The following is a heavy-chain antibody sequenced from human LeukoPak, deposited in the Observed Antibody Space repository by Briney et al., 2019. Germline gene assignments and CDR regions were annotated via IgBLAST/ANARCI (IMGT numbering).Heavy chain of an antibody. Sequence: GGSLRLSCAASGFTFSSYGVHWVRQAPGKGLEWVAVKSYDGSNKYYADSVKGRFTISRDNSKNTLYLQMNSLRAEDTAVYYCAKAPLDCSGGSCYFAPDYWGQETLVTVSS. CDR3: AKAPLDCSGGSCYFAPDY. CDR2: KSYDGSNK. D-gene: IGHD2-15*01. V-gene: IGHV3-30*18. CDR1: GFTFSSYG. J-gene: IGHJ4*02.